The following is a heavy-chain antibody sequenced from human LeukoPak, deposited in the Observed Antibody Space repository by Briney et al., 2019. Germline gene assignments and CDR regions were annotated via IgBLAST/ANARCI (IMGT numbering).Heavy chain of an antibody. Sequence: GGSLKLSCTASGFTFSDYAMHWVRQAPGKGLEWVTVISYHARDQFYADSVKGRFTVSRDNSKNTLYLRMNSLRAEDSAVYYCAAQPCSGGRCYLDYWGQGTLVTVSS. CDR1: GFTFSDYA. V-gene: IGHV3-30*04. D-gene: IGHD2-15*01. J-gene: IGHJ4*02. CDR2: ISYHARDQ. CDR3: AAQPCSGGRCYLDY.